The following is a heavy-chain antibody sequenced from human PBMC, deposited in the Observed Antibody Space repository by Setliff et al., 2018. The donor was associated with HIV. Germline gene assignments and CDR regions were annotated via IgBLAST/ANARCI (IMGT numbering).Heavy chain of an antibody. D-gene: IGHD4-17*01. V-gene: IGHV4-59*11. J-gene: IGHJ4*02. Sequence: LSLTCTVSGPSINIHYWSWIRQSPGKGFEWIGYIYSTGSTNYNPSLQSRVTISMVASRNQFSLKVTSVTAADTAVYYCAKGPGFYGDYTFDHWGQGRQVTVSS. CDR1: GPSINIHY. CDR3: AKGPGFYGDYTFDH. CDR2: IYSTGST.